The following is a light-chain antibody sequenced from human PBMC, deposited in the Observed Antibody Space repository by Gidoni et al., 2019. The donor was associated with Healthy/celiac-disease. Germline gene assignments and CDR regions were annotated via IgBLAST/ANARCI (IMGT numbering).Light chain of an antibody. V-gene: IGKV3-15*01. CDR1: RSVSSN. CDR3: QQYNNWPLT. Sequence: ILMTQSPATLSVSTGERATLSCRASRSVSSNLAWYQQKPGQAPRLPIYGASTRATGIPARFSGSGSGTEFTLTISSLQSEDFAVYYCQQYNNWPLTFXPXTKVDIK. J-gene: IGKJ3*01. CDR2: GAS.